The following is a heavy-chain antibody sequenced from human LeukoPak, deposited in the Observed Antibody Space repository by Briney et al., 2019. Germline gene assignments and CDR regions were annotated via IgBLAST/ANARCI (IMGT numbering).Heavy chain of an antibody. D-gene: IGHD1-26*01. Sequence: SETLSLTCAVYGGSFSGYYWSWIRQPPGKGLEWIGEINHSGSTNYNPSLKSRVTISVDTSKNHFSLKVSSVTAADTAVYYCARAPRSGSNGGDDAFDIWGQGTMVTVSS. V-gene: IGHV4-34*01. CDR2: INHSGST. CDR3: ARAPRSGSNGGDDAFDI. J-gene: IGHJ3*02. CDR1: GGSFSGYY.